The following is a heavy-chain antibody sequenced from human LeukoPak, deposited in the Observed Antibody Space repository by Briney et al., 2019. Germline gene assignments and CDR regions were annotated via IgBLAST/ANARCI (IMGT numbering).Heavy chain of an antibody. V-gene: IGHV4-39*07. D-gene: IGHD3-10*01. J-gene: IGHJ5*02. CDR2: IYYSGST. Sequence: PSETLSLTCTVSGVSISSSNSYWGWIRQPPGKGLEWIGSIYYSGSTYYNPSLKSRVTISVDTSKNQFSLKLSSVTAADTAVYYCARYFIPLNYYGSGSYHSSGFDPWGQGTLVTVSS. CDR1: GVSISSSNSY. CDR3: ARYFIPLNYYGSGSYHSSGFDP.